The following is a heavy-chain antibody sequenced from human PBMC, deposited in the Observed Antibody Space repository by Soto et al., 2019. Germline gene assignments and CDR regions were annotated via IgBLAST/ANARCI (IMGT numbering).Heavy chain of an antibody. CDR2: IIPIFGTA. CDR1: GGTFSSYA. V-gene: IGHV1-69*12. Sequence: QVQLVQSGAEVKKPGSSVKVSCKASGGTFSSYAISWVRQAPGQGLEWMGGIIPIFGTANYAQKFQGRVTMTADDSTSTAYMELSSVISEDTAVYYCARDAPNYYESSGHFDYWGQGTLVTVSS. D-gene: IGHD3-22*01. J-gene: IGHJ4*02. CDR3: ARDAPNYYESSGHFDY.